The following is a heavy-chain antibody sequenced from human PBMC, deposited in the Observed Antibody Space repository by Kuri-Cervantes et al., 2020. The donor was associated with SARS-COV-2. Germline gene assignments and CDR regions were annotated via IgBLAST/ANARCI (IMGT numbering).Heavy chain of an antibody. D-gene: IGHD2-2*01. J-gene: IGHJ4*02. Sequence: GESLKISCAASGFTFSSYGMHWVRQAPGKGLEWVAVISYDGSNKYYADSVKGRFTISRDNTKNTLYLQMNSLRAEDTAVYYCARGGCSSTSCLPFDYWGQGALVTVSS. CDR3: ARGGCSSTSCLPFDY. CDR1: GFTFSSYG. V-gene: IGHV3-30*03. CDR2: ISYDGSNK.